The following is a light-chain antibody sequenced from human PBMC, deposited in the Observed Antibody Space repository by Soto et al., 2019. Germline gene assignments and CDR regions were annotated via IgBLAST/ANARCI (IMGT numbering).Light chain of an antibody. CDR1: QSVSSNY. Sequence: EIVLTQSPGTLSLSPGERATLSCRASQSVSSNYLAWYQQKPGQAPRLLIYGASNRATGIPDRFSGSGSGTDFTLTINRLVPEDFAVYYCQQYGSSPSFGQGTKVDIK. CDR3: QQYGSSPS. CDR2: GAS. J-gene: IGKJ1*01. V-gene: IGKV3-20*01.